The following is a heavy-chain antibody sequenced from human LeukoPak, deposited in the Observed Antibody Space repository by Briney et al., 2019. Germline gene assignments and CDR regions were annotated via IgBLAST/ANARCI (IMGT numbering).Heavy chain of an antibody. D-gene: IGHD6-19*01. J-gene: IGHJ4*02. V-gene: IGHV3-23*01. CDR2: ITGSGAGT. CDR3: AKDRVPDCGWDIDY. Sequence: GGSLRLSCAGSGFTFSTYTMSWVRQAPGKGLEWVSAITGSGAGTYYADSVKGRFTTSRDNSKNTVYLQMNSLRAEDTAVYYCAKDRVPDCGWDIDYWGQGTPVTVSS. CDR1: GFTFSTYT.